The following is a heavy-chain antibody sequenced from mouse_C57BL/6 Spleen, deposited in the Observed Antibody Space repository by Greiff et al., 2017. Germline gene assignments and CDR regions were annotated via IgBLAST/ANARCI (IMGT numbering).Heavy chain of an antibody. J-gene: IGHJ3*01. V-gene: IGHV5-17*01. CDR3: ARPRGSTSWFAC. Sequence: EVMLVESGGGLVKPGGSLKLSCAASGFTFSDYGMHWVRQAPEKGLEWVAYISSGCSTIYYADTVKGRFTISRDNAKNTLFLQMTSLRSEDTAMYYCARPRGSTSWFACWGQGTLVTVSA. D-gene: IGHD1-1*01. CDR1: GFTFSDYG. CDR2: ISSGCSTI.